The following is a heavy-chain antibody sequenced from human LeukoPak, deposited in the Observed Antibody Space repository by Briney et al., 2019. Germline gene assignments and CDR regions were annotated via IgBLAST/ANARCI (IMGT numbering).Heavy chain of an antibody. D-gene: IGHD2-15*01. J-gene: IGHJ6*02. CDR2: VSHDGSHK. V-gene: IGHV3-30-3*01. CDR3: AREALSGVIRSEHGLDV. Sequence: QSGGSLRLSCAASGFTFTSYEMHWVRQAPGEGLEWVAVVSHDGSHKYYGDSVKGRFTISRDNSKNTLSLKMNSLRAEDTALYYCAREALSGVIRSEHGLDVWGQGTTVTVSS. CDR1: GFTFTSYE.